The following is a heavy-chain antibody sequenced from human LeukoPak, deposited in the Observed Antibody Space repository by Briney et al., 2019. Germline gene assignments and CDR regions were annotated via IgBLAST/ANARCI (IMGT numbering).Heavy chain of an antibody. V-gene: IGHV3-38-3*01. CDR1: GFTVSSNE. CDR3: KNRQWIQLWFYFFDY. D-gene: IGHD5-18*01. J-gene: IGHJ4*02. Sequence: PGGSLGLSCAASGFTVSSNEMSWVRQAPGKGLEWVSSISGGSTYYADSRKGRFTISRDNSKNTLHLQMNSLRAEDTAVYYCKNRQWIQLWFYFFDYWGQGTLVTVSS. CDR2: ISGGST.